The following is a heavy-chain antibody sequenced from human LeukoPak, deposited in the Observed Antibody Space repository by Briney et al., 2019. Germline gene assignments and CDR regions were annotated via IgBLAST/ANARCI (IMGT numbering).Heavy chain of an antibody. CDR3: ARDGNSNTDYYYYMDV. V-gene: IGHV1-2*02. D-gene: IGHD4-11*01. Sequence: GASVKLSCKASGYTFTGYYMHWVRQAPGQGLEWMGWINPNSGGTNYAQKFQGRVTMTRDTSISTAYMELSRLRSDDTAVYYCARDGNSNTDYYYYMDVWGKGTTVTVSS. CDR2: INPNSGGT. CDR1: GYTFTGYY. J-gene: IGHJ6*03.